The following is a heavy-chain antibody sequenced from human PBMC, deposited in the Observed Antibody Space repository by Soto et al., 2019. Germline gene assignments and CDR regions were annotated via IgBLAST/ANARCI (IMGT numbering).Heavy chain of an antibody. J-gene: IGHJ6*02. CDR1: GNTLNRYD. V-gene: IGHV1-8*01. CDR2: VKPNRGNT. CDR3: ARGHCRIISGYVVYYYGMDG. D-gene: IGHD2-2*01. Sequence: GAPVKPSRKASGNTLNRYDINRVRQATGQGDEGMGWVKPNRGNTGYAQKFQGRGTMNQKTPISTAYMELSSLRSEDTAVYYCARGHCRIISGYVVYYYGMDGWGQATKVTVSS.